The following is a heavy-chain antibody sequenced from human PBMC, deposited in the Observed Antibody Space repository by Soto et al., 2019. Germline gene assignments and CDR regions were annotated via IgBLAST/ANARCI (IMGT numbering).Heavy chain of an antibody. CDR1: GYTFTTYA. CDR2: INADNGNT. Sequence: QVQLVQSGAEVKKPGASVKVSCKASGYTFTTYAIHWVRQAPGQSPEWMGWINADNGNTRYSQKFQGRITITRDKSASTAYMELSSLKSDDTAVYNCATDPHYYDTTGYCLDNWGQGTLVTVSS. V-gene: IGHV1-3*01. CDR3: ATDPHYYDTTGYCLDN. D-gene: IGHD3-22*01. J-gene: IGHJ4*02.